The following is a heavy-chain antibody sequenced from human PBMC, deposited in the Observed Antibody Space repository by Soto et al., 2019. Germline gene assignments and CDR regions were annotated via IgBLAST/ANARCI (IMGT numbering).Heavy chain of an antibody. V-gene: IGHV6-1*01. CDR2: TYYRSKWYN. CDR3: AREIVGIVVVPAAIHYYYYYGMDV. Sequence: SQTLSLTRAISGDSVSSNSAAWNWIRQSPSRGLEWLGRTYYRSKWYNDYAVSVKSRITINPDTSKNQFSLQLNSVTPEDTAVYYCAREIVGIVVVPAAIHYYYYYGMDVWGQGTTVTVSS. CDR1: GDSVSSNSAA. J-gene: IGHJ6*02. D-gene: IGHD2-2*02.